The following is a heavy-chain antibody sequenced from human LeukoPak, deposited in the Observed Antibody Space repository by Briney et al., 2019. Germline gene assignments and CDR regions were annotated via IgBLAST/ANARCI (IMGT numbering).Heavy chain of an antibody. J-gene: IGHJ4*02. CDR3: ARGLGDGYNLNTSDY. V-gene: IGHV1-2*02. Sequence: ASVKVSCKASGYTFTDYYMHWVRQAPGQGLEWMGWINPNSGGTNCAQKFQGRVTMTRDTSISTAYMDLSRLRSDDTVVFYCARGLGDGYNLNTSDYWGQGTLVTVSS. CDR2: INPNSGGT. D-gene: IGHD5-24*01. CDR1: GYTFTDYY.